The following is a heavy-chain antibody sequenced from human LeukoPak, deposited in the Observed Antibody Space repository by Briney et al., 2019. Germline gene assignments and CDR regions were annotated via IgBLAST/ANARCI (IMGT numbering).Heavy chain of an antibody. CDR1: GFTFSSYG. CDR2: IWYGGSNK. D-gene: IGHD6-13*01. V-gene: IGHV3-33*08. Sequence: GGSLRLSCAASGFTFSSYGMHWVRQAPGKGLEWVAVIWYGGSNKYYADSVKGRFTISRDNSKNTLYLQMNSLRAEDTAVYYCARPKNAGYSSSDCFDYWGQGTLVPVSS. CDR3: ARPKNAGYSSSDCFDY. J-gene: IGHJ4*02.